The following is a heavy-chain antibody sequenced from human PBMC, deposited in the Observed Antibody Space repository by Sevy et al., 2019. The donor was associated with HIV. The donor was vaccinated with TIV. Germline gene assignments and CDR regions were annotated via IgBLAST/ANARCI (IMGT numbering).Heavy chain of an antibody. Sequence: GGSLRLSCAASGFIFNSYAMSWVRQAPGKGLEWVSSISANGGSTYYADSVKGRFTISRDNSRNTVDVEMNSLRGEDTAIYYCAKGYGSGSPPDFWGQGTLVTVSS. D-gene: IGHD3-10*01. CDR1: GFIFNSYA. CDR3: AKGYGSGSPPDF. V-gene: IGHV3-23*01. J-gene: IGHJ4*02. CDR2: ISANGGST.